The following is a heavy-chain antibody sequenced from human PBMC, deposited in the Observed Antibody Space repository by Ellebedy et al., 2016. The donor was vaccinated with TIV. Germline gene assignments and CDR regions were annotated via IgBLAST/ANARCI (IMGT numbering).Heavy chain of an antibody. D-gene: IGHD3-10*01. J-gene: IGHJ4*02. CDR3: ARNVQSGFDY. CDR2: VNPVGSST. V-gene: IGHV1-46*01. CDR1: GYIFITYY. Sequence: ASVKVSCKASGYIFITYYIAWIRQAPGQGLEWMGFVNPVGSSTSYAQNFQGRLTMVADTSTSTVHMELTSLRSEDTAVYYCARNVQSGFDYWGQGTLVTVSS.